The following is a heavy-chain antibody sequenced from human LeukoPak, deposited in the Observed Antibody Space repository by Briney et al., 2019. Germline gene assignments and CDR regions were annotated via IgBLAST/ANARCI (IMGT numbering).Heavy chain of an antibody. J-gene: IGHJ4*02. D-gene: IGHD1-14*01. CDR3: ARGLTGPPGY. V-gene: IGHV3-64*01. CDR2: INSNGGST. Sequence: PGGSVRLSCSASGFTFSTYAMHWVRKAPGGGLEYFSGINSNGGSTYYANSVKGRFTISRDNSKNTLYLQMGSLGPEDMAVYYCARGLTGPPGYWGQGTLVTVSS. CDR1: GFTFSTYA.